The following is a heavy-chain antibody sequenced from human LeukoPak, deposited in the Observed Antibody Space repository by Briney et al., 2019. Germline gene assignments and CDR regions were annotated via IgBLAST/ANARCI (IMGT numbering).Heavy chain of an antibody. Sequence: SETLSLTCAVYGGSFRGYYWSWIRQPPGKGLEWIGEINHSGSTNYNPSLKSRVTISVDTSKNQFSLKLSSVTAADTAVYYCARRGSWYSGSDYWGQGTLVTVSS. J-gene: IGHJ4*02. V-gene: IGHV4-34*01. D-gene: IGHD6-13*01. CDR3: ARRGSWYSGSDY. CDR1: GGSFRGYY. CDR2: INHSGST.